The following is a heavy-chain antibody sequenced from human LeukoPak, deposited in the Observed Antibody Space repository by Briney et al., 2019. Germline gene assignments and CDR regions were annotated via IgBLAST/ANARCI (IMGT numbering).Heavy chain of an antibody. J-gene: IGHJ4*02. CDR2: INEDGSTT. CDR1: GFTFSSNW. V-gene: IGHV3-74*01. D-gene: IGHD1-26*01. Sequence: GGSLRLSCAASGFTFSSNWMHWVRQAPGKGLVWVSRINEDGSTTNYADSVEGRSTIFRDNAKNTLYLQMNSLRAEDTAVYYCVRDLGGRSGHWGQGTLVTVSS. CDR3: VRDLGGRSGH.